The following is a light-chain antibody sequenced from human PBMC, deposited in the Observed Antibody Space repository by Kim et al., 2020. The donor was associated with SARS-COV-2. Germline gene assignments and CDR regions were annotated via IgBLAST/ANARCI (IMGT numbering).Light chain of an antibody. Sequence: DIQMTQSPSSLSASVGDRVTITCRASQGINTYLAWYQQKPGKVPKLLIYGASALHSGVPSRFSGSGSGTDFTLTISSLQPEDVATYYCQEYNRAPWTFGQGTKVEIK. CDR3: QEYNRAPWT. J-gene: IGKJ1*01. CDR2: GAS. V-gene: IGKV1-27*01. CDR1: QGINTY.